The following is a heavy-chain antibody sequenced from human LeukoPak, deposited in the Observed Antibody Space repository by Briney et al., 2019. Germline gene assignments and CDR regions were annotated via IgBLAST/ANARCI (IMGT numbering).Heavy chain of an antibody. V-gene: IGHV1-3*01. CDR1: GYTFTSYA. CDR3: ARHSYSGYDYYFDY. D-gene: IGHD5-12*01. CDR2: INAGNGNT. J-gene: IGHJ4*02. Sequence: GASVKVSCKASGYTFTSYAMHWVRQAPGQRLEWMGWINAGNGNTKYSQKFQGRVTITADESTSTAYMELSSLRSEDTAVYYCARHSYSGYDYYFDYWGQGTLVTVSS.